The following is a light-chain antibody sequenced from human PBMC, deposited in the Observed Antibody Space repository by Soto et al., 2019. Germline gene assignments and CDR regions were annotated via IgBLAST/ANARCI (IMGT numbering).Light chain of an antibody. J-gene: IGKJ4*01. CDR2: GAS. Sequence: EIVLTQSPGTLSLSPGERATLSCRASQSVSSSYLAWYRHKPGQAPRLLIYGASSRATGIPDRFSGSGSGTDLTLTISRLEPEDFAVYYCQQYGSSPPSLTFGGGTKVEIK. V-gene: IGKV3-20*01. CDR1: QSVSSSY. CDR3: QQYGSSPPSLT.